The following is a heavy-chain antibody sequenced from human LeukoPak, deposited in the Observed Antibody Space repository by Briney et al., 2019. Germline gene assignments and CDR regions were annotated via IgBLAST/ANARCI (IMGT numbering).Heavy chain of an antibody. Sequence: PGGSLRLSCAASGFTFSGSAMHWVRQASGKGLEWVGRIRSKANSYATAYAASVKGRFTISRDDSKNTAYLQMNSLRAEDTAVYYCAKPPEKKTTVTTGAWFDPWGQGTLVTVSS. CDR2: IRSKANSYAT. J-gene: IGHJ5*02. CDR1: GFTFSGSA. V-gene: IGHV3-73*01. D-gene: IGHD4-17*01. CDR3: AKPPEKKTTVTTGAWFDP.